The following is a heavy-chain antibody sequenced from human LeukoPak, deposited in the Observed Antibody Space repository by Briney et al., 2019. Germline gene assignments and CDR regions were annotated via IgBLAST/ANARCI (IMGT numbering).Heavy chain of an antibody. D-gene: IGHD6-13*01. V-gene: IGHV1-46*01. CDR2: INPSGGST. J-gene: IGHJ4*02. CDR1: GYTFTSYY. Sequence: ASVKVSCKASGYTFTSYYMHWVRQAPGQGLEWMGIINPSGGSTSYAQKFQGRVTMTRDTSTSTVHVELSSLRSEDTAVYYCARSIAAAAGPADYWGQGTLVTVSS. CDR3: ARSIAAAAGPADY.